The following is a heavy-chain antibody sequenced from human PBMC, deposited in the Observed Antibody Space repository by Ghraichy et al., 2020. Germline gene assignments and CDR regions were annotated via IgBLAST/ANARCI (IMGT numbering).Heavy chain of an antibody. CDR3: ARDLSYYDFWSGYYTGIRYYYYGMDV. J-gene: IGHJ6*02. V-gene: IGHV3-48*02. CDR1: GFTFSSYS. D-gene: IGHD3-3*01. Sequence: GGSLRLSCAASGFTFSSYSMNWVRQAPGKGLEWVSYISSSSSTIYYADSVKGRFTISRDNAKNSLYLQMNSLRDEDTAVYYCARDLSYYDFWSGYYTGIRYYYYGMDVWGQGTTVTVSS. CDR2: ISSSSSTI.